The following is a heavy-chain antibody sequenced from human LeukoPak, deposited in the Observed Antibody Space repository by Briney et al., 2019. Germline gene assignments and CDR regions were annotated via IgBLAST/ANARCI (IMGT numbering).Heavy chain of an antibody. D-gene: IGHD4-17*01. CDR2: IIPIFGTA. CDR3: ARYTVDYYYMDV. V-gene: IGHV1-69*06. Sequence: ASVKVSCKASGGTFSSYAISWVRQAPGQGLEWMGGIIPIFGTANYAQKFQGRVTITADKSTSTAYMELSSLRSEDTAVYYCARYTVDYYYMDVWGKGTTVTVSS. J-gene: IGHJ6*03. CDR1: GGTFSSYA.